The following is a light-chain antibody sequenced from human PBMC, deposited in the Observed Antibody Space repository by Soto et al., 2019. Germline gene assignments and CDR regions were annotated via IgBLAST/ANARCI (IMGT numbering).Light chain of an antibody. Sequence: EIVLTQSPGTLSFCPGERSTLSCRASQTVSSRYLAWYQQKPGQAPRLLIYGASNRATGIPDRFSGSGSGKDFTLTITRLEHAAFAVYYCQQDATSPRTFGQWTTVESK. CDR3: QQDATSPRT. CDR1: QTVSSRY. V-gene: IGKV3-20*01. J-gene: IGKJ1*01. CDR2: GAS.